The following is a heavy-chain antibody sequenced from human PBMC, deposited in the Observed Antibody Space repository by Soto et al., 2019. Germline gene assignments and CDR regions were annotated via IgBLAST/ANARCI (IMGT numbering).Heavy chain of an antibody. V-gene: IGHV4-39*07. CDR1: GGSISSTGYY. CDR2: IYYSGST. CDR3: ARRYGPGFDY. D-gene: IGHD4-17*01. J-gene: IGHJ4*02. Sequence: SETLSLTCTVSGGSISSTGYYWGWIRQPPGKGLEWIGSIYYSGSTSYNPSLKSRVTISVDTSKNQFSLKLSSVTAADTAVYYCARRYGPGFDYWGQGTLVTVSS.